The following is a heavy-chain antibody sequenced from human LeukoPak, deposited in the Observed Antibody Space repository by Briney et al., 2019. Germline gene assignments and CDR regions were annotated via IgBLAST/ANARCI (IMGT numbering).Heavy chain of an antibody. CDR3: ARKGGYGLDFDY. J-gene: IGHJ4*02. D-gene: IGHD5-18*01. CDR1: GFTFRSYE. Sequence: PEGSLRLSCAASGFTFRSYEMNWGRQAPGKGLEWVSYISSSGSTIYYAEFVKGRFTISRDNAKNSLYLQMNSLRAEDTAVYYCARKGGYGLDFDYWGQGALVTVSS. CDR2: ISSSGSTI. V-gene: IGHV3-48*03.